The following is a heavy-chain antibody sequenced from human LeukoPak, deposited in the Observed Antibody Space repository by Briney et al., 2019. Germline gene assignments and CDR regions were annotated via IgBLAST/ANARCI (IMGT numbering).Heavy chain of an antibody. CDR1: GFTFSSYG. CDR3: AKDRYSYGSTPSYFDY. D-gene: IGHD5-18*01. V-gene: IGHV3-30*02. Sequence: GGSLRLSCAASGFTFSSYGMHRVRQAPGKGLEWVAFIRYDGSNKYYADSVKGRFTISRDNSKNTLYLQMNSLRAEDTAVYYCAKDRYSYGSTPSYFDYWGQGTLVTVSS. CDR2: IRYDGSNK. J-gene: IGHJ4*02.